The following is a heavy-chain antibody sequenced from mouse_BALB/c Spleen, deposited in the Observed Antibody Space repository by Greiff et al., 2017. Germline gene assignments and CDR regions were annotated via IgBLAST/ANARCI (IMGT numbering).Heavy chain of an antibody. Sequence: EVKLVESGGGLVKPGGSLKLSCAASGFTFSSYAMSWVRQTPEQRLEWVAYISSGGSTYYPDSVKGRFTISRDNARNILYLQMSSLRSEDTAMYYCARGEIYGSSAWFADWGQGTLVTVSA. CDR1: GFTFSSYA. D-gene: IGHD1-1*01. J-gene: IGHJ3*01. V-gene: IGHV5-6-5*01. CDR3: ARGEIYGSSAWFAD. CDR2: ISSGGST.